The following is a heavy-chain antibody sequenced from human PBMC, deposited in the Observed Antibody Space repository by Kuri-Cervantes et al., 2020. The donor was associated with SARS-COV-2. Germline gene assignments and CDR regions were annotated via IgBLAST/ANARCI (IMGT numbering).Heavy chain of an antibody. CDR3: AKDWDSRGYYLFDH. V-gene: IGHV3-53*01. J-gene: IGHJ4*02. Sequence: GESLKISCAVSGFTVSRNYMSWVRQAPGKGLEWVSIIYRGGTTYYADSVKGRFTISRDISKDTVYLQMDTLRAEDTAVYYCAKDWDSRGYYLFDHWGQGTLVTVSS. D-gene: IGHD3-22*01. CDR1: GFTVSRNY. CDR2: IYRGGTT.